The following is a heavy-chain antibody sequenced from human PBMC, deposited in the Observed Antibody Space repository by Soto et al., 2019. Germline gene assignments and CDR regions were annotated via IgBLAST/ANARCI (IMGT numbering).Heavy chain of an antibody. Sequence: QLQLQESGPGLVKPSETLSLTCTVSGGSISSSSYYWGWIRQPPGKGLEWIGSIYYSGSTYYNPSLKSRVTISVDTSKNQSSLKLSSVTAAETAVYYCARRVAAAVSYYGWFDPWGQGTLVTVSS. J-gene: IGHJ5*02. D-gene: IGHD6-13*01. CDR1: GGSISSSSYY. V-gene: IGHV4-39*01. CDR3: ARRVAAAVSYYGWFDP. CDR2: IYYSGST.